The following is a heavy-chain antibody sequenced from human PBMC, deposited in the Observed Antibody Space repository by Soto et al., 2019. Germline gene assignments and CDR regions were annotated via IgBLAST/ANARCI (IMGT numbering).Heavy chain of an antibody. Sequence: EVQLLESGGDLVQPGGSLRLSCAASGFSVSDFSMNWFRQAPGKGLEWVSFIDLTGSTTYYSDSVKGRFTVSKDISKKTVYLQMNSLRVEDTAIYYCAKDRVSDGIYSSDYWGRGVLVTVSS. V-gene: IGHV3-23*05. CDR1: GFSVSDFS. CDR2: IDLTGSTT. J-gene: IGHJ4*02. CDR3: AKDRVSDGIYSSDY. D-gene: IGHD2-15*01.